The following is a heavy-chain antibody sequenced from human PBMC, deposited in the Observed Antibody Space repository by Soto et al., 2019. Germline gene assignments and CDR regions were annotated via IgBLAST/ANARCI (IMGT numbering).Heavy chain of an antibody. CDR3: VRVRSGMWSCAMAV. Sequence: EVQLVESGGALVQPGGSLRLSCAASGFTFSDHYIAWVRQAPGKGLEWVGRSRNKANGYTTDYAASVKGRFTISRDDSSNSLALHRHSLKPDYTAVHYCVRVRSGMWSCAMAVMGQGTTVTAS. CDR2: SRNKANGYTT. V-gene: IGHV3-72*01. D-gene: IGHD6-25*01. CDR1: GFTFSDHY. J-gene: IGHJ6*02.